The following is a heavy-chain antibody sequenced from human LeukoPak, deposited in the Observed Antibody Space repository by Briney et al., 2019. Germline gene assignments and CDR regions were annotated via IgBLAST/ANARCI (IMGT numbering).Heavy chain of an antibody. V-gene: IGHV3-23*01. CDR1: GFTFSSYA. Sequence: GGSLRLSCAASGFTFSSYAMSSVRQAPGKGLEWVSAISGSGGSTYYADSVKGRFTISRDNSKNTLYLQMNSLRAEDTAVYYCAKGSYDSSGYLYYFDYWGQGTLVTVSS. CDR3: AKGSYDSSGYLYYFDY. J-gene: IGHJ4*02. D-gene: IGHD3-22*01. CDR2: ISGSGGST.